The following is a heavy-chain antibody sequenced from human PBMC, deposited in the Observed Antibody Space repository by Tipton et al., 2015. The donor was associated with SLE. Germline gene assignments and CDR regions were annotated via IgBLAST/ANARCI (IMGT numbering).Heavy chain of an antibody. J-gene: IGHJ4*02. CDR3: TLEGWNYYFDY. D-gene: IGHD1-7*01. Sequence: TLSLTCTVSGGSISSGSYYWGWIRQPAGTGLEWLGHIYISGSTHYNPSLKSRVTISVDTSKNQFSLKLSSVTAAGTAVYYCTLEGWNYYFDYWGQGTLVTVSS. CDR2: IYISGST. CDR1: GGSISSGSYY. V-gene: IGHV4-61*09.